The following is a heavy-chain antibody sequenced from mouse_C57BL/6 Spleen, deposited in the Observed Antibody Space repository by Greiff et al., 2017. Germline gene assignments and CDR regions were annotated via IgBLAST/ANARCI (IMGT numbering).Heavy chain of an antibody. D-gene: IGHD2-1*01. CDR1: GYTFTDYE. CDR3: TKGGNFYAMDY. V-gene: IGHV1-15*01. J-gene: IGHJ4*01. CDR2: IDPETGGT. Sequence: VKLQQSGAELVRPGASVTLSCKASGYTFTDYEMHWVKQTPVHGLEWIGAIDPETGGTAYNQKFKGKAILTADKSSSTAYMELRSLTSEDSAVYYCTKGGNFYAMDYWGQGASVTVSS.